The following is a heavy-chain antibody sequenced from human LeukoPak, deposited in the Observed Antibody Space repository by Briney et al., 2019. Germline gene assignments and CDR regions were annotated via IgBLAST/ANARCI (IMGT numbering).Heavy chain of an antibody. Sequence: HTGRSLRLSCAASGFTFSSYAMHWVRQAPGKGLVWVSRINSDGSSTNYADSVKGRFTISRDNAKNTLFLQMNSLRAEDTAVYYCARDSLRLWFGELANAFDIWGQGTMVTVSS. CDR1: GFTFSSYA. CDR3: ARDSLRLWFGELANAFDI. J-gene: IGHJ3*02. D-gene: IGHD3-10*01. CDR2: INSDGSST. V-gene: IGHV3-74*01.